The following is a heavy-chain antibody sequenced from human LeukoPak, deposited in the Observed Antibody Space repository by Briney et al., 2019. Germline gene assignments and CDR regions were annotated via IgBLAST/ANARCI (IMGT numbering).Heavy chain of an antibody. V-gene: IGHV4-59*12. D-gene: IGHD5-18*01. J-gene: IGHJ6*03. CDR1: GGSISSYY. CDR3: ARMCGRIQLWGGGYYYYYYMDV. CDR2: IYYSGST. Sequence: PSETLSLTCTVSGGSISSYYWSWIRQPPGKGLEWIGYIYYSGSTNYNPSLKSRVTISVDTSKNQFSLKLSSVTAADTAVYYCARMCGRIQLWGGGYYYYYYMDVWGKGTTVTVSS.